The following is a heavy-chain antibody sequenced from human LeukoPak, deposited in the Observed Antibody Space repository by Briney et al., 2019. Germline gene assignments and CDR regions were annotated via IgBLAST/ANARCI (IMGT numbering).Heavy chain of an antibody. CDR3: AKGGTSERYYFDY. CDR2: ISGSGGST. V-gene: IGHV3-23*01. Sequence: GGSLRLSCAASGFTFSTYAMSWVRQAPGKGLEWVSAISGSGGSTYYVDSVKGRFIISRDNSKNTLYLQMNSLRAEDTAVYYCAKGGTSERYYFDYWGQGTLVTVSS. D-gene: IGHD3-3*01. J-gene: IGHJ4*02. CDR1: GFTFSTYA.